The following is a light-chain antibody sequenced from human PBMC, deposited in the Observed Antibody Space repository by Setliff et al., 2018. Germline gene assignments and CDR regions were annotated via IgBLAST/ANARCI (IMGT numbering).Light chain of an antibody. CDR3: SSYAGSTGNV. Sequence: QSALTQPPSAPGSPGQSVTISCTGTSSDVGGYNYVSWYQQHPGKAPKLMIYEVSKRPSGVPDRFSGSKSGNTASLTVSGLQAEDEADYYCSSYAGSTGNVFGTGTKVTVL. V-gene: IGLV2-8*01. CDR1: SSDVGGYNY. J-gene: IGLJ1*01. CDR2: EVS.